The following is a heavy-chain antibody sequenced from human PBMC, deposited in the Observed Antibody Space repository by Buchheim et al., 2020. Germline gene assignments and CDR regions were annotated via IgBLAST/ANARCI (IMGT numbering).Heavy chain of an antibody. D-gene: IGHD1-1*01. CDR3: ARDVEVPPWFDP. CDR1: RFTFSSYW. J-gene: IGHJ5*02. CDR2: IKQDGSEK. V-gene: IGHV3-7*01. Sequence: EVQLVESGGGLVQPGGSLRLSCAASRFTFSSYWMSWVRQAPGKGLEWVANIKQDGSEKYYVDSVKGRFTISRDNAKNSLYLQMNSLRAEDTAVYYCARDVEVPPWFDPWGQGTL.